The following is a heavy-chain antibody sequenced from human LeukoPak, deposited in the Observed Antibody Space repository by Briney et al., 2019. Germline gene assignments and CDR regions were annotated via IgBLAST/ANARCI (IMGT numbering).Heavy chain of an antibody. CDR3: ARDYSGYPELWGFDY. Sequence: ASVTVSCKASGYAFRRFGITWVRQAPGQGLEWMGWISAYNGNTNYAQKVQDRVTMKTDTYTNTAYMEMRSLTSDDTAVYYCARDYSGYPELWGFDYWGQGTLVTVSS. D-gene: IGHD5-12*01. CDR2: ISAYNGNT. CDR1: GYAFRRFG. V-gene: IGHV1-18*04. J-gene: IGHJ4*02.